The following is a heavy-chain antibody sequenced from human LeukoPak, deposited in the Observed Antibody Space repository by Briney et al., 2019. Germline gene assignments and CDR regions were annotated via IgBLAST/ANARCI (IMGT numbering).Heavy chain of an antibody. V-gene: IGHV3-23*01. CDR2: ISFSGGNT. Sequence: GGSLRLSCAASGFTFSDSATNWVRQAPGKGLEWVSLISFSGGNTYYADSMKGRFTISRDNYKDTLYLQMNSLRAEDTAMYYCARDIEFSTWGLGTMVTVSS. J-gene: IGHJ3*01. D-gene: IGHD3-3*02. CDR3: ARDIEFST. CDR1: GFTFSDSA.